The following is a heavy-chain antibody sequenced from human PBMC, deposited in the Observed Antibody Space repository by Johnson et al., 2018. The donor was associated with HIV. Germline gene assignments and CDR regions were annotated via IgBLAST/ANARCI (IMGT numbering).Heavy chain of an antibody. D-gene: IGHD1-26*01. CDR3: ARDQNIVGANDGFYI. CDR2: ISYDGSKK. V-gene: IGHV3-30*04. Sequence: QVQLVESGGGVVQPGRSLRLSCAASGFAFSTYTMHWVRQAPGKGLEWVALISYDGSKKYYADSVKGRFTISRDNSKNTLYLQMNSLRAEDTAVYYCARDQNIVGANDGFYIWGQGTMVTVSS. CDR1: GFAFSTYT. J-gene: IGHJ3*02.